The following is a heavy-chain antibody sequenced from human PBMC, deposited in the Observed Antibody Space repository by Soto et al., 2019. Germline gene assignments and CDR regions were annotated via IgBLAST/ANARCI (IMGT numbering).Heavy chain of an antibody. J-gene: IGHJ4*02. Sequence: GASVKVSCKASGYTFSSYGMHWVRQAPGKGLEWVAVIWYDGSNKYYADSVKGRFTISRDNSKNTLYLQMNSLRAEDTAVYYCARDWRYCSSTSCKALDYWGQGTLVTVSS. CDR2: IWYDGSNK. D-gene: IGHD2-2*01. CDR3: ARDWRYCSSTSCKALDY. V-gene: IGHV3-33*01. CDR1: GYTFSSYG.